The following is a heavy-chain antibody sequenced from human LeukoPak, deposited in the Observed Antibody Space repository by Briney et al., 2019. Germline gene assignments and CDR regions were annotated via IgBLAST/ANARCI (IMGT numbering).Heavy chain of an antibody. V-gene: IGHV3-23*01. D-gene: IGHD1-26*01. CDR1: GFTFSSYA. Sequence: PGGSLRLSCAASGFTFSSYAMSWVRQAPGKGLEWVSGVSGSGGSTYYADSVKGRFTISRDNSKNTLYLQMNSLRAEDTAVYYCAKLTPGIVGATTAHSHYYFDYWGQGTLVTVSS. CDR3: AKLTPGIVGATTAHSHYYFDY. CDR2: VSGSGGST. J-gene: IGHJ4*02.